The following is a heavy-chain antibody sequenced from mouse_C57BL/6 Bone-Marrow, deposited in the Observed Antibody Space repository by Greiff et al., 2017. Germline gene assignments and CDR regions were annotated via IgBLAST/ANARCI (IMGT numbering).Heavy chain of an antibody. J-gene: IGHJ4*01. V-gene: IGHV1-59*01. D-gene: IGHD2-4*01. CDR3: EREDIYYEYEGLYYYAMDY. CDR2: IDPSDSYT. CDR1: GYTFTSYW. Sequence: QVQLKQPGAELVRPGTSVKLSCKASGYTFTSYWMHWVKQRPGQGLEWIGVIDPSDSYTNYNQKFKGKATLTVDTSSSTAYMQLSSLTSEDSAVYYCEREDIYYEYEGLYYYAMDYGGQGTSVTVSS.